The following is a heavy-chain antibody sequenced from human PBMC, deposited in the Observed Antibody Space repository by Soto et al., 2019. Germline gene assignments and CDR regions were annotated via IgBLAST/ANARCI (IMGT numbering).Heavy chain of an antibody. D-gene: IGHD3-16*01. Sequence: GASVKVSCKASGYTFTTFGVSWVRQAPGQGLEWMGWISGNNDDTTYAQNFQGRVTMTTDTSTSTAYMELRSLRSDDTAVYYCARDSGGVSATSGFYYWGQGTPVTVSS. J-gene: IGHJ4*02. V-gene: IGHV1-18*01. CDR1: GYTFTTFG. CDR2: ISGNNDDT. CDR3: ARDSGGVSATSGFYY.